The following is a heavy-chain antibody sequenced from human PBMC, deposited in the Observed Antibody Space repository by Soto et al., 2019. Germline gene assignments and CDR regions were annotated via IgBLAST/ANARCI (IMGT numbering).Heavy chain of an antibody. Sequence: ASVKVSCKSSGYTFTSYDIHWVRQATGQGLEWMGWMNPNNGYTDYAQKFQGRVTMTRDTSLSTAYMELSSLTSDDTAVYYCARGRGWRDYWGQGTLVTISS. V-gene: IGHV1-8*01. CDR3: ARGRGWRDY. CDR1: GYTFTSYD. J-gene: IGHJ4*02. D-gene: IGHD6-19*01. CDR2: MNPNNGYT.